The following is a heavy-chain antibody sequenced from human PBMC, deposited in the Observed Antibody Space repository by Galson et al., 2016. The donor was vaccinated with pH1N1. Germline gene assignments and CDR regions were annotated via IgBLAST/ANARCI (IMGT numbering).Heavy chain of an antibody. CDR3: ARGVIDYDFWSGYQDHASFDI. D-gene: IGHD3-3*01. V-gene: IGHV6-1*01. Sequence: CAIAGDSVSSNSPTWNWLRQSPSRGLEWLGRTLYRSKWYNDYAESVKSRIIISPDTSKNQLSLQLNSVTPADPAVYYCARGVIDYDFWSGYQDHASFDIWGQGTMVIVSS. CDR1: GDSVSSNSPT. J-gene: IGHJ3*02. CDR2: TLYRSKWYN.